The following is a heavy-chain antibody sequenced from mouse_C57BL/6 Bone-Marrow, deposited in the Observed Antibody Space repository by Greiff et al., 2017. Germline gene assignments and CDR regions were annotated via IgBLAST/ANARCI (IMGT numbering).Heavy chain of an antibody. V-gene: IGHV3-6*01. J-gene: IGHJ3*01. Sequence: VQLKESGPGLVKPSQSLSLTCSVTGYSITSGYYWNWIRQFPGNKLEWMGYISYDGSNNYNPSLKNRISITRDTSKNQFFLKLNSVTTEDTATYYCARGGYGYVPWFAYWGQGTLVTVSA. CDR2: ISYDGSN. D-gene: IGHD2-2*01. CDR1: GYSITSGYY. CDR3: ARGGYGYVPWFAY.